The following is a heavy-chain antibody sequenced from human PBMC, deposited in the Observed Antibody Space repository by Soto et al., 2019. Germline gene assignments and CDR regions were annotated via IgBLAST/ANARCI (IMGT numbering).Heavy chain of an antibody. J-gene: IGHJ6*02. CDR1: GYTFTSYG. V-gene: IGHV1-18*01. CDR3: ASYENYYYGMDV. CDR2: ISAYNGNT. D-gene: IGHD3-22*01. Sequence: ASVKVSCKASGYTFTSYGISWVRQAPGQGLEWMGWISAYNGNTNYAQKLQGRVTMTTDTSTRTAYMELRSLRSDDTAVHYGASYENYYYGMDVWGQGTTVPVSS.